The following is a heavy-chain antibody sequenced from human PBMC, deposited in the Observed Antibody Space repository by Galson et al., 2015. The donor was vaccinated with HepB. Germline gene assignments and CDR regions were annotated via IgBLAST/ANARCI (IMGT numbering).Heavy chain of an antibody. J-gene: IGHJ6*02. D-gene: IGHD1-1*01. CDR2: IIPIFGTA. V-gene: IGHV1-69*06. CDR1: GGTFSSYA. Sequence: SCKASGGTFSSYAISWVRQAPGQGLEWMGGIIPIFGTANYAQKFQGRVTITADKSTSTAYMELSSLRSEDTAVYYCARDPGNWNVMDVWGQGTTVTVSS. CDR3: ARDPGNWNVMDV.